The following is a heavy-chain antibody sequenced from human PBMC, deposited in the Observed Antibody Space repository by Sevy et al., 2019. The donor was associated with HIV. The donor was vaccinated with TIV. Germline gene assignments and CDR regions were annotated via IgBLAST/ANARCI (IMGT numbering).Heavy chain of an antibody. J-gene: IGHJ4*02. CDR2: IKQDGSDN. D-gene: IGHD4-17*01. CDR3: ARGVTTVTRFDY. V-gene: IGHV3-7*01. CDR1: GFTFSDYW. Sequence: GGSLRLSCTASGFTFSDYWMSWVRQAPGKGLEWVANIKQDGSDNHYVDSVKGRFTISRNNAKNSRDLQMNSLRAGDTAVYYCARGVTTVTRFDYWGQGTLVTVSS.